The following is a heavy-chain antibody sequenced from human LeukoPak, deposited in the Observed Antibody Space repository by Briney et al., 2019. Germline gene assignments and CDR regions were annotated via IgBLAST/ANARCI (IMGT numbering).Heavy chain of an antibody. J-gene: IGHJ3*02. CDR2: ISSSSSYI. Sequence: GGSLRLSCAASGFTFTIFGLNWVRQAPGKGLEWVSSISSSSSYIYYADSVKGRFTISRDNAKNSLYLQMNSLRAEDTAVYYCATGIAVAGTKAFDIWGQGTMVTVSS. CDR3: ATGIAVAGTKAFDI. D-gene: IGHD6-19*01. V-gene: IGHV3-21*01. CDR1: GFTFTIFG.